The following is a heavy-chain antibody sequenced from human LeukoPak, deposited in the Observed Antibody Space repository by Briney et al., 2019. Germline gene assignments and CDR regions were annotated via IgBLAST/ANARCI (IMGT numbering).Heavy chain of an antibody. V-gene: IGHV4-4*07. CDR2: IHTSGSI. Sequence: SETLSLTCTVSGVSISNYYWSWIRQPAGKGLEWIGRIHTSGSINYNPSLESRVTVSVDTSKNQFSLKLSSVTAADTAVYYCARVGMVGGFNWFDPWGQGTLVTVSS. D-gene: IGHD3-10*01. J-gene: IGHJ5*02. CDR3: ARVGMVGGFNWFDP. CDR1: GVSISNYY.